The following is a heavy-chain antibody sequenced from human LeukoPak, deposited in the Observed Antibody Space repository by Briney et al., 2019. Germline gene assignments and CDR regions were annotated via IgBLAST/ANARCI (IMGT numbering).Heavy chain of an antibody. J-gene: IGHJ4*02. CDR3: ATGEVREACDY. D-gene: IGHD7-27*01. CDR2: IYYSGST. V-gene: IGHV4-39*07. Sequence: SETLSLTCTVSGGSISSSSYYWGWIRQPPGKGLEWIGSIYYSGSTYYNPSLKSRVTISVDTSKNQFSLKLSSVTAADTAVYYCATGEVREACDYWGQGTLVTVSS. CDR1: GGSISSSSYY.